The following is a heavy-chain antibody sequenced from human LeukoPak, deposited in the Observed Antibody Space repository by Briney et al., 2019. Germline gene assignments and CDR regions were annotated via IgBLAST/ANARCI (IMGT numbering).Heavy chain of an antibody. CDR3: ARDQGSGWYDY. D-gene: IGHD6-19*01. CDR1: GGSISNLDYY. CDR2: IYTSGGT. V-gene: IGHV4-61*02. J-gene: IGHJ4*02. Sequence: SQTLSLTCTVSGGSISNLDYYWTWIRQPAGKRLEWIGRIYTSGGTNYNPSLKSRVTISVDTSKNQFSLKLGSVTAADTAVYYCARDQGSGWYDYWGQGTLVTVSS.